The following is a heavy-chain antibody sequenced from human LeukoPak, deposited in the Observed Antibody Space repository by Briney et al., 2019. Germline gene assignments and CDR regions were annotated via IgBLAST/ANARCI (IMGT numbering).Heavy chain of an antibody. V-gene: IGHV4-59*08. J-gene: IGHJ6*02. D-gene: IGHD2-15*01. CDR2: IYYSGST. Sequence: SETLSLTCTVSGGSISSYYWSWIRQPPGKGLEWIGYIYYSGSTNYNPSLKSRVTISVDTSKNQFSLKLSSVTAADTAVYYCARLNCSGGSCYSGYYYYGMDVWGQGTTVTVSS. CDR1: GGSISSYY. CDR3: ARLNCSGGSCYSGYYYYGMDV.